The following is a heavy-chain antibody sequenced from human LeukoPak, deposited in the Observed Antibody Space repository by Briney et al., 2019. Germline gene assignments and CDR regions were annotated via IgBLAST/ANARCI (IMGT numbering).Heavy chain of an antibody. CDR1: GFTFSSYS. V-gene: IGHV3-21*01. CDR2: ISSSSSYI. Sequence: GGSLRLSCAASGFTFSSYSMNWVRQAPGKGLEWVSSISSSSSYIYYADSVKGRFTISRDNAKNSLYLQMNSLRAEDTAVYYCARVRYSYGYGTHAFDIWGQGTMVTVSS. D-gene: IGHD5-18*01. CDR3: ARVRYSYGYGTHAFDI. J-gene: IGHJ3*02.